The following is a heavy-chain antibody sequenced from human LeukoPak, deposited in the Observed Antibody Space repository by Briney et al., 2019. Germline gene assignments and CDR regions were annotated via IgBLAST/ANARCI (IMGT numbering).Heavy chain of an antibody. V-gene: IGHV4-38-2*01. CDR2: IYHSGST. D-gene: IGHD4-17*01. J-gene: IGHJ5*02. Sequence: PSETLSPTCAVSGYSISSGYYWGWVRPPPRKGLEGIGAIYHSGSTYYNPSLKSRVTISVDTSKNHFSLNLNAVTAADTAVYYCARGGRHSPVTSNWFDPWGQGTLVTVSS. CDR3: ARGGRHSPVTSNWFDP. CDR1: GYSISSGYY.